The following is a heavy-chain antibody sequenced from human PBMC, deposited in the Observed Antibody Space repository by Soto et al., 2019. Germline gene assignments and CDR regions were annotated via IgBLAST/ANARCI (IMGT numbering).Heavy chain of an antibody. Sequence: QLVQSGAEVKKPGSSVKVSCKASGGDFNSYTISWVRQAPGQGPEWMGTIIPILDVAKNAQKFQGGVTISADKSASTVYMELRSLRSDDTAVYYCAQLWFGELWHGMDVWGQGTTVTVSS. J-gene: IGHJ6*02. D-gene: IGHD3-10*01. CDR2: IIPILDVA. CDR1: GGDFNSYT. V-gene: IGHV1-69*02. CDR3: AQLWFGELWHGMDV.